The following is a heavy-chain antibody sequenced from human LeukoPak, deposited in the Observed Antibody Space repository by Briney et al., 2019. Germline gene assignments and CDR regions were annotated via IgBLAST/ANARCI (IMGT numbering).Heavy chain of an antibody. CDR2: ISSSGSTI. Sequence: GGSLRLSCAASGFTFSSYEMNWVRQAPGKGLEWVSYISSSGSTIYYADSVKGRFTISRDNAKNSLYLQMNSLRAEDTAVYYCAELGITMIGGVWGKGARSPSPQ. CDR3: AELGITMIGGV. V-gene: IGHV3-48*03. D-gene: IGHD3-10*02. CDR1: GFTFSSYE. J-gene: IGHJ6*04.